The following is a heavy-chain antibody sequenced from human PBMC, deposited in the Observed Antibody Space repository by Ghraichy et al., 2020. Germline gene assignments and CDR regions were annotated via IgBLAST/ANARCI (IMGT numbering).Heavy chain of an antibody. CDR1: GYTFTGYY. V-gene: IGHV1-2*02. CDR2: INPNSGGT. J-gene: IGHJ5*02. CDR3: AREYCSSTSCYFNWFDP. Sequence: ASVKVSCKASGYTFTGYYMHWVRQSPGQGLEWMGWINPNSGGTNYAQKFQGRVTMTRDTSISTAYMELSRLRSDDTAVYYCAREYCSSTSCYFNWFDPWGQGTLVTVSS. D-gene: IGHD2-2*01.